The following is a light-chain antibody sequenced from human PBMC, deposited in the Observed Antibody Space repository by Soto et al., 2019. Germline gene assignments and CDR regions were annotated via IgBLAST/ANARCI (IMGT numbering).Light chain of an antibody. CDR3: QQYATSSPT. V-gene: IGKV1-5*01. CDR1: QSISSW. CDR2: GAS. J-gene: IGKJ2*01. Sequence: DIQMTQSPSTLSASVGDRVTITCRASQSISSWLAWYQQRPREAPKLLIYGASSLESGVPSRFSGSGSGTEFTLTISSLQPTDFATHYCQQYATSSPTFGQGTKLEI.